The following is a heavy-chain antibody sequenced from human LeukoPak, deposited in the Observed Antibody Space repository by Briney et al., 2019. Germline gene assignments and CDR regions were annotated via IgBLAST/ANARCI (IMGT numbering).Heavy chain of an antibody. CDR1: GYTFTSYG. D-gene: IGHD3-22*01. V-gene: IGHV1-18*01. CDR3: ARDRPFYYDSSGYPYYFDY. CDR2: ISAYNGNT. J-gene: IGHJ4*02. Sequence: ASVKVSCKASGYTFTSYGISWVRQAPGQGLEWMGWISAYNGNTNYAQKLQGRVTVTTDTSTSTAYMELRSLRSDDTAVYYCARDRPFYYDSSGYPYYFDYWGQGTLVTVSS.